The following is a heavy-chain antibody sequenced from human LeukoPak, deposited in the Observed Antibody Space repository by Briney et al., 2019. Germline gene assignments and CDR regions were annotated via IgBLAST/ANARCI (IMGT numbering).Heavy chain of an antibody. V-gene: IGHV4-59*01. CDR1: GGSISSYY. D-gene: IGHD1-26*01. J-gene: IGHJ4*02. CDR3: ARSRMGARFIFDF. CDR2: IYYSGST. Sequence: PSETLSLTCTVSGGSISSYYWSWIRQPPGKGLEWIGDIYYSGSTTYNPSLKSRATMSVDTSKNQFSLKLSSVTAADTAVYYCARSRMGARFIFDFWGQGTLVTVSS.